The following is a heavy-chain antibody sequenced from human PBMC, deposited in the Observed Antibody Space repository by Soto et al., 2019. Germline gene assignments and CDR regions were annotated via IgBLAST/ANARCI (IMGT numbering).Heavy chain of an antibody. CDR3: GRGHLSGLSMDL. CDR1: GYIFTSFG. Sequence: QVQLVQSGAEVKKPGASVKVSCKVSGYIFTSFGISWVRQAPGQGLEWMGWISGYSGKTDYAYNLQGRVSVTADKSTTTAYMELRSLRSHDTDVYYCGRGHLSGLSMDLWGQGTTVTVSS. CDR2: ISGYSGKT. J-gene: IGHJ6*02. D-gene: IGHD3-9*01. V-gene: IGHV1-18*01.